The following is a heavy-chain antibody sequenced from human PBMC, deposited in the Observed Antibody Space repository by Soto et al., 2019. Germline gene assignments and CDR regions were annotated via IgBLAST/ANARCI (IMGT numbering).Heavy chain of an antibody. CDR1: GGTFSSYA. Sequence: SVKVSCKASGGTFSSYAISWVRQAPGQGLEWMGGIIPIFGTANYAQKFQGRVTITADESTSTAYMELSSLRSEDTAVYYCARDRGSYYVRAESGMDVWGQGTTVTVSS. V-gene: IGHV1-69*13. CDR3: ARDRGSYYVRAESGMDV. CDR2: IIPIFGTA. D-gene: IGHD1-26*01. J-gene: IGHJ6*02.